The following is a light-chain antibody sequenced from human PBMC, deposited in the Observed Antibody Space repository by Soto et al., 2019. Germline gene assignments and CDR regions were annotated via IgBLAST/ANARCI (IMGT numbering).Light chain of an antibody. CDR2: ATS. Sequence: EIVVTQSPATLSVSPGERATLSCRASQSVGNNFAWYQQKPGQAPRLLIFATSTRATGVPARFSGSGSGTEFTLTNSSLQSEDFAGYYCQQHGGWHLTFGGGAKVEIE. CDR1: QSVGNN. J-gene: IGKJ4*02. CDR3: QQHGGWHLT. V-gene: IGKV3-15*01.